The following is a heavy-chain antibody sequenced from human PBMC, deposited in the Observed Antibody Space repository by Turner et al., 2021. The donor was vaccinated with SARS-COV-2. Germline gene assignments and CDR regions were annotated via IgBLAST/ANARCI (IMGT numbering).Heavy chain of an antibody. Sequence: QVQLQESGPGLVKPSETLSLTCTVSGDSVSSGVYYWSWNRQPPGKGLEWIGYTLHTGSTTYNPSLKSRVTMSVDTSKHQFSLRLSSVTAADTAVYYCARVGLGNYCYGMDVWGQGTTVTVSS. D-gene: IGHD3-22*01. CDR1: GDSVSSGVYY. J-gene: IGHJ6*02. CDR3: ARVGLGNYCYGMDV. V-gene: IGHV4-61*08. CDR2: TLHTGST.